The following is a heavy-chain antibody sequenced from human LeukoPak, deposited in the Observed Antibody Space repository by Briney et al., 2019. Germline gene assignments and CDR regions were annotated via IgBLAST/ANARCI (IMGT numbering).Heavy chain of an antibody. Sequence: GGSLRLSCAASGFTFSSYWMHWVRQAPGKGLVGVSRINDDGRSTSYADSVKGRFTISRDNAKNTLYLQMNSLRAEDTAVYYCASGRYYGSGMAFDYWGQGTLVTVSS. CDR3: ASGRYYGSGMAFDY. CDR1: GFTFSSYW. CDR2: INDDGRST. J-gene: IGHJ4*02. V-gene: IGHV3-74*01. D-gene: IGHD3-10*01.